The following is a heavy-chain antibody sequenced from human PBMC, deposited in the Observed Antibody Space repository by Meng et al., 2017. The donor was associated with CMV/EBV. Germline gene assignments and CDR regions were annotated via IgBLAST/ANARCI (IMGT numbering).Heavy chain of an antibody. D-gene: IGHD2-2*02. Sequence: IHWVGQAPGQRLEWMGWINAGDGDAKSSQKCQGRLTITRDSSASTVYMELSSVRFEDMAVYYCARTRTYCASTSCYTGGYYLDYWGQGTLVTVSS. V-gene: IGHV1-3*01. CDR3: ARTRTYCASTSCYTGGYYLDY. CDR2: INAGDGDA. J-gene: IGHJ4*02.